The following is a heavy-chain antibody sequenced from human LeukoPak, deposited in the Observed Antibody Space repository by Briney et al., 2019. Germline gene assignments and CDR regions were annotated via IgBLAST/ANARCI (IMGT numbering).Heavy chain of an antibody. CDR1: GLAFGAYW. CDR3: ARGSVVAANFDI. J-gene: IGHJ4*02. D-gene: IGHD2-2*01. CDR2: IKPDGSEG. V-gene: IGHV3-7*04. Sequence: GGSLRLSCAASGLAFGAYWMSWVRQAPGKEPEWVANIKPDGSEGSSVDSVKGRFTISRDNARNSLYLQMNSLRSEDTAVYYCARGSVVAANFDIWGQGTLVTVSS.